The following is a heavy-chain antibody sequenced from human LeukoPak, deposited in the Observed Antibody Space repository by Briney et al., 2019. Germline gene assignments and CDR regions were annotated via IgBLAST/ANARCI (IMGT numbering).Heavy chain of an antibody. V-gene: IGHV3-9*01. J-gene: IGHJ2*01. CDR3: AKGSEDYYDSSGYSRKWYFDL. CDR2: ISWNSGSI. CDR1: GFTFDDYA. Sequence: GGSLRLSCAASGFTFDDYAMHWVRQAPGKGLEWVSGISWNSGSIGYADSVKGRFTISRDNAKNSLYLQMNSLRAEDTALYYCAKGSEDYYDSSGYSRKWYFDLWGRGTLVTVSS. D-gene: IGHD3-22*01.